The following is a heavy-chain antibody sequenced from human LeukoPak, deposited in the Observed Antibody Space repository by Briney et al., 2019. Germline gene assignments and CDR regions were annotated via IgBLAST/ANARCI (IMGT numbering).Heavy chain of an antibody. J-gene: IGHJ4*02. CDR3: AKGTTIESGYLLYYFDY. CDR1: GFTFSSYA. Sequence: GGSLRLSCAASGFTFSSYAMSWVRQAPGKGLEWGSAISGSVGSTYYADSVKGRFTISRDNSKNTLYLQMNSLRAEDTAVYYCAKGTTIESGYLLYYFDYWGQGTLVTVSS. V-gene: IGHV3-23*01. D-gene: IGHD3-3*01. CDR2: ISGSVGST.